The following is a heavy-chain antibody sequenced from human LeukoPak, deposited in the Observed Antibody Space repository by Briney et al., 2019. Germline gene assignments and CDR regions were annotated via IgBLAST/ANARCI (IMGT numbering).Heavy chain of an antibody. CDR2: ISSSSSYI. CDR1: GFTFDDYA. CDR3: ARGAIDTEYSSSWYWDFDY. Sequence: GGSLRLSCAASGFTFDDYAMHWVRQAPGKGLEWVSSISSSSSYIYYADSVKGRFTISRDNAKNSLYLQMNSLRAEDTAVYYCARGAIDTEYSSSWYWDFDYWGQGTLVTVSS. V-gene: IGHV3-21*01. J-gene: IGHJ4*02. D-gene: IGHD6-13*01.